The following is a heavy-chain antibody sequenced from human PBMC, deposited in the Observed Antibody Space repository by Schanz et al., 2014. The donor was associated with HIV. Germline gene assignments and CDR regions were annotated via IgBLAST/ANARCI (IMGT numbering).Heavy chain of an antibody. CDR3: ARNKYNLLPFDY. V-gene: IGHV1-69*06. D-gene: IGHD1-20*01. CDR1: GGTFMTYA. CDR2: IIPVFGTT. J-gene: IGHJ4*02. Sequence: QVQLVQSGAEVKKPGSSVKVSCKASGGTFMTYAISWVRQAPGQGLEWMGGIIPVFGTTNYAQKFQGRVTMTTDTSRYTAYMELSWLRSDDTAEYLCARNKYNLLPFDYWGQGTLVTVSS.